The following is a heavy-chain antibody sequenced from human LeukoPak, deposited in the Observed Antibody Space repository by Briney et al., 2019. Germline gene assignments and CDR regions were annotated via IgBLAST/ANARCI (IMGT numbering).Heavy chain of an antibody. D-gene: IGHD3-3*01. CDR3: ARKYYDFWSGYTHFDY. CDR1: GYTFTSYG. V-gene: IGHV1-18*01. CDR2: ISAYNGNT. Sequence: ASVKVSCTASGYTFTSYGISWVRQAPGQGLEWMGWISAYNGNTNYAQKLQGRVTMTTDTSTSTAYMELRSLRSDGTAVYYCARKYYDFWSGYTHFDYWGQGTLVTVSS. J-gene: IGHJ4*02.